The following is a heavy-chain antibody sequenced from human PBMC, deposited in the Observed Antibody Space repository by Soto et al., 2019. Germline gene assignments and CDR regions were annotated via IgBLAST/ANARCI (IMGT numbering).Heavy chain of an antibody. Sequence: EVQLVESGGGLVKPGGSLRLSCAASGCTLTDVWMTWVRQAPGKGLEWVGRIKRKIDGETTDYAAPVKGRFTISRDDLKNTLFLQMNSLKSEDTAVYYCAVDAQCSSTNCPGAFDIWGQGTMVTVSS. CDR2: IKRKIDGETT. CDR3: AVDAQCSSTNCPGAFDI. D-gene: IGHD2-2*01. CDR1: GCTLTDVW. V-gene: IGHV3-15*01. J-gene: IGHJ3*02.